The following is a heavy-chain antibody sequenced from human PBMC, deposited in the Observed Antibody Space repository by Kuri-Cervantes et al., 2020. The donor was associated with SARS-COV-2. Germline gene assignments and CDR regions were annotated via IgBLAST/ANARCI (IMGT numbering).Heavy chain of an antibody. Sequence: GGSLRLSCAASGFTFSSYAMSWVRQAPGKGLEWVSAISGSGGSTYYADSVKGRFTISRDNSKNPLYLQMNSLRAEDTAVYFGAKVQWELLHVDYWGQGTLVTVSS. CDR2: ISGSGGST. V-gene: IGHV3-23*01. CDR3: AKVQWELLHVDY. CDR1: GFTFSSYA. D-gene: IGHD1-26*01. J-gene: IGHJ4*02.